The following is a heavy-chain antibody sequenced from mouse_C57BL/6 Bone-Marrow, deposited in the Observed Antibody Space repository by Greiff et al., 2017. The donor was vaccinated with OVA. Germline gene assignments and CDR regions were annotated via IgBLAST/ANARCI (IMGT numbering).Heavy chain of an antibody. J-gene: IGHJ2*01. V-gene: IGHV5-16*01. CDR3: ARELEPYYFDY. CDR2: INYDGSST. CDR1: GFTFSDYY. Sequence: EVKVVESEGGLVQPGSSMKLSCTASGFTFSDYYMAWVRQVPEKGLEWVATINYDGSSTYYLDSLKSRFIISRDNAKNILYLQMSSLKSEDTATYYCARELEPYYFDYWGQGTTLTVSS.